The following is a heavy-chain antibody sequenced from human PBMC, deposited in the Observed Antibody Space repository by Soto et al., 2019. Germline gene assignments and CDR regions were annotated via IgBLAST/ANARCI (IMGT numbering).Heavy chain of an antibody. CDR3: ARTGPSMSLSFFDS. Sequence: QVQLQQWGAGLLRPSETLSLNCNISGGSLRGNYWNWVRQSPGKGLQWIGEINHIGGTSYNPSLKSRVTISIDTAKRQYFLKLASVSIPDTAAYYRARTGPSMSLSFFDSLGQGTLVTVST. CDR1: GGSLRGNY. CDR2: INHIGGT. D-gene: IGHD3-10*02. V-gene: IGHV4-34*02. J-gene: IGHJ4*02.